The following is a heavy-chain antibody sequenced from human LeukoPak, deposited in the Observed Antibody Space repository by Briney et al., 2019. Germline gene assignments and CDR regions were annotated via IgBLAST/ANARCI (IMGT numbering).Heavy chain of an antibody. V-gene: IGHV3-23*01. J-gene: IGHJ4*02. CDR2: ISGSGGST. Sequence: GGSLRLSCAASGFTFSSYAMSWVRQAPGKGLEWVSAISGSGGSTYYADSVKGRFTISRDNSKNTLYLQMNSLRAEDTAVYYCAKVNTRPFGELTGEVDYWGQGTLVTVSP. D-gene: IGHD3-10*01. CDR1: GFTFSSYA. CDR3: AKVNTRPFGELTGEVDY.